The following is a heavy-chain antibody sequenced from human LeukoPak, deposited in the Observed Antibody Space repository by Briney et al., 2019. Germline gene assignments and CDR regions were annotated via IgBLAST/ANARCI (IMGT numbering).Heavy chain of an antibody. CDR3: AGRGRRYFRD. Sequence: AETLSLTCTVSGASISSDYWSWIRQSPGKGLEWIGYIYDSGNTDYNPSLKSQVSISMNTSKNQFSLNLSSVTDADAAVYYCAGRGRRYFRDWGQGTLVTLSS. V-gene: IGHV4-59*08. J-gene: IGHJ1*01. CDR1: GASISSDY. CDR2: IYDSGNT.